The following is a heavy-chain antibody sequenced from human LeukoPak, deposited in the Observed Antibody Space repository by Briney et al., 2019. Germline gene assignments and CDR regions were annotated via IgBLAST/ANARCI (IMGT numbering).Heavy chain of an antibody. J-gene: IGHJ4*02. CDR3: ARGEDSAN. CDR1: GYTFTGYY. D-gene: IGHD4-11*01. V-gene: IGHV1-2*06. Sequence: GASVKVSCKASGYTFTGYYMHGGRQAPGQGLEWMVRINPNTGSTNYAKRFQGRVTLTRDNYIDTAYMELKRLRSDDTAMYYCARGEDSANWGQGTLVIVSS. CDR2: INPNTGST.